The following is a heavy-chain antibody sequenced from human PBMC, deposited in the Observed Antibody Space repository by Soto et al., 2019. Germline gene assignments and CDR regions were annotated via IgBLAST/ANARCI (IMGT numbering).Heavy chain of an antibody. Sequence: SETLSLTCTVSGGSISSGGYYWSWIRQHPGKGLEWIGYIYYSGSTYYNPSLKSRVTISVDTSKNQFSLKLSSVTAADTAVYYCARTRRIEPAGFDYWGQGTLVTVSS. V-gene: IGHV4-31*03. CDR2: IYYSGST. J-gene: IGHJ4*02. CDR1: GGSISSGGYY. D-gene: IGHD6-25*01. CDR3: ARTRRIEPAGFDY.